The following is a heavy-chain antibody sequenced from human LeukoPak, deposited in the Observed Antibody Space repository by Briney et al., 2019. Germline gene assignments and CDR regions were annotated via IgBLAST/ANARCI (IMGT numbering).Heavy chain of an antibody. CDR2: VSFSGNT. Sequence: SETLSLTCTVSRGSISKYFWNWIRQPPGKGLEWLGYVSFSGNTNYNTSLKSRLTISVDPSKNQFFLNLTSPTAADTAVYYCVREAAVGYYFDSWGQGTLVTVSS. CDR3: VREAAVGYYFDS. CDR1: RGSISKYF. V-gene: IGHV4-59*01. J-gene: IGHJ4*02. D-gene: IGHD1-26*01.